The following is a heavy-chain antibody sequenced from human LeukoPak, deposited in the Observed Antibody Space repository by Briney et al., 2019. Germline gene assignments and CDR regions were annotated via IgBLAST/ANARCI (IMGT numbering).Heavy chain of an antibody. Sequence: SETLSLTCTVSGGSISSYFWSWVRQPPGKGLEWIGYIYYSGTTNYNPSLKSRVTISVDTSKNQFSLRLRSVTAADTAVYYCAREPRSPGGRGRPFDFWGQGTLVTVSS. V-gene: IGHV4-59*01. CDR2: IYYSGTT. CDR3: AREPRSPGGRGRPFDF. D-gene: IGHD2-15*01. J-gene: IGHJ4*02. CDR1: GGSISSYF.